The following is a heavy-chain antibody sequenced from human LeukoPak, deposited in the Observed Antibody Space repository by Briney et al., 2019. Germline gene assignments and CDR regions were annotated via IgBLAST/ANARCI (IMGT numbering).Heavy chain of an antibody. CDR2: ISGSGGDT. V-gene: IGHV3-23*01. CDR1: GFTFRSYA. CDR3: AKDHYGDYYFDY. D-gene: IGHD4-17*01. J-gene: IGHJ4*02. Sequence: GGSLRLSCAASGFTFRSYAMSWVRQGPGKGLEWVSAISGSGGDTFYADSVKGRFTISRDNSKNTLYLQMNSLRAEDTAVYYCAKDHYGDYYFDYWGQGTLVTVSS.